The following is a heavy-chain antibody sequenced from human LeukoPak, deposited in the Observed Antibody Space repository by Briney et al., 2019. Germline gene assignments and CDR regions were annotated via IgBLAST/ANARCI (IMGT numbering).Heavy chain of an antibody. CDR3: ARDKLYYGSGRYYYGMDV. J-gene: IGHJ6*02. CDR1: GGSISSYY. D-gene: IGHD3-10*01. V-gene: IGHV4-4*07. CDR2: IYTSGST. Sequence: SETLSLTCTVSGGSISSYYWSWIRQPAGKGLEWIGRIYTSGSTNYNPPLKSRVTMSVDTSKNQFSLKLSSVTAADTAVYYCARDKLYYGSGRYYYGMDVWGQGTTVTVSS.